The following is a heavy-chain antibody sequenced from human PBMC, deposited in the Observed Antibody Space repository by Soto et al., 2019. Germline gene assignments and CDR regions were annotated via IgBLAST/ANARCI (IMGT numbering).Heavy chain of an antibody. CDR1: GGSISTHY. D-gene: IGHD1-20*01. CDR3: ARGGGITSSFEP. V-gene: IGHV4-59*11. CDR2: MYYSGRN. J-gene: IGHJ5*02. Sequence: SETLSLTCTVSGGSISTHYWSWIRQPPGKGLEWIGYMYYSGRNSYNPSLKSRVTISVDTSKKQFSLKLSSVTAADTAVYYCARGGGITSSFEPWGQGTLVTVSS.